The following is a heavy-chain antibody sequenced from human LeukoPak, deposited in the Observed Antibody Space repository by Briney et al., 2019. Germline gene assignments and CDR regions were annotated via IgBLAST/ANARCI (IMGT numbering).Heavy chain of an antibody. CDR2: IYYSGST. V-gene: IGHV4-31*03. J-gene: IGHJ5*02. D-gene: IGHD6-19*01. CDR1: GGSISSGGYY. CDR3: AREGSSGWYNWFDP. Sequence: SQTLSLTCTVSGGSISSGGYYWSWIRQHPGKGLEWIGYIYYSGSTYYNPSLKSRVTISVDTSKNQFSLKLSSVTAADTAVYYCAREGSSGWYNWFDPWGQGTLVTVSS.